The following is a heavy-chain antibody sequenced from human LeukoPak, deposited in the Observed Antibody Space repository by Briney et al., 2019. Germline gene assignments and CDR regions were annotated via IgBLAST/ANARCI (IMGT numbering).Heavy chain of an antibody. CDR2: ISYTGST. J-gene: IGHJ5*02. CDR1: GGSISSNY. Sequence: PSETLSLTCTVSGGSISSNYWSWIRQPPGKGLEWIGYISYTGSTNYNPSLKSRVTISVDTSKNQFSLKLTSVTAADTAVYYCARDRWFGPWGRGTLVTVSS. V-gene: IGHV4-59*01. CDR3: ARDRWFGP.